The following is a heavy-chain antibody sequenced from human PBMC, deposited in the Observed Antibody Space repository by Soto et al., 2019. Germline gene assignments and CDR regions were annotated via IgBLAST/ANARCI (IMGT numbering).Heavy chain of an antibody. Sequence: EVQLVESGGGLVKPGGSLRLSCVASGFTFSGYSINWVRQAPGKGLEWVSYISGPSIYIYYADSVKGRFTIPRDNAKSAVYLQMNSLRAEDTDVYSCARGFRNGFNVWGQGTTVSVSS. J-gene: IGHJ6*02. V-gene: IGHV3-21*01. CDR3: ARGFRNGFNV. D-gene: IGHD2-8*01. CDR1: GFTFSGYS. CDR2: ISGPSIYI.